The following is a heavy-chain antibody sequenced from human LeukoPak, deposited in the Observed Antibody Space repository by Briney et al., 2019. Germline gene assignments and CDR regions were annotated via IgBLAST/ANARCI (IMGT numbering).Heavy chain of an antibody. CDR2: IYTSGST. CDR3: ARDVGAPTPGRNDNWFDP. Sequence: PSETLSLTCTVSGGSISSYYWSWIRQPAGKGLEWIGRIYTSGSTNYNPSLKSRVTMSVDTSKNQFSLKLSSVTAAGTAVYYCARDVGAPTPGRNDNWFDPWGQGTLVTVSS. J-gene: IGHJ5*02. CDR1: GGSISSYY. V-gene: IGHV4-4*07. D-gene: IGHD1-26*01.